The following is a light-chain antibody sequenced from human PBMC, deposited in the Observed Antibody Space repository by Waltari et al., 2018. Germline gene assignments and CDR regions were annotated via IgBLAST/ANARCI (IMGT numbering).Light chain of an antibody. CDR2: GNN. J-gene: IGLJ1*01. V-gene: IGLV1-40*01. Sequence: QSVLTQPPSVSGAPGQRVTISCTGGISNIGAGYDVNWYQQLPGTAPKLLIYGNNNRPSGGPDRFSGSKSGTSASLAITGLQAEDEADYYCQSYDSSLSGYVFGTGTKVTVL. CDR3: QSYDSSLSGYV. CDR1: ISNIGAGYD.